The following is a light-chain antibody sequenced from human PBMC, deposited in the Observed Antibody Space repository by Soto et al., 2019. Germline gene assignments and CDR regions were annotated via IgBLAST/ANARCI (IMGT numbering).Light chain of an antibody. Sequence: EIVLTQSPATLSLSPGERATLSCEASQSFSSTYVAWYQHKPGLAPRLIIYDGSKRATGIPDRFSGSASGTEFTLTVRRLEPEDSAVYYCQQYSRTSPWTFGQGTRVEIK. CDR1: QSFSSTY. J-gene: IGKJ1*01. V-gene: IGKV3D-20*01. CDR3: QQYSRTSPWT. CDR2: DGS.